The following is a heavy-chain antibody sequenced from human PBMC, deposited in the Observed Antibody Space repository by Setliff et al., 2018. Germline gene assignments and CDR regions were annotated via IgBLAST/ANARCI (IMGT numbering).Heavy chain of an antibody. CDR1: SGSISYNNW. Sequence: SETLSLTCAVSSGSISYNNWWTWVRQPPGKGLEWIGEIYHTESTNYNPSLKSRVTISLDTSKNQFSLKLSSVTAADTAVYYCVRMSGFLYMDVWGKGTTVTSP. CDR2: IYHTEST. D-gene: IGHD3-3*01. CDR3: VRMSGFLYMDV. V-gene: IGHV4-4*02. J-gene: IGHJ6*03.